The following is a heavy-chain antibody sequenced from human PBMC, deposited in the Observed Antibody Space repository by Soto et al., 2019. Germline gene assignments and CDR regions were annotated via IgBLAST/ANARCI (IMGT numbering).Heavy chain of an antibody. Sequence: PGGSLRLSCTASGFTFSNFGMHWVRRAPGEGLEWVANIWHDGSNKKYADSVNGRFTISRDNSENTLYLQMDSLRVEDTAVYYCVRDFHCTTLRCSIAPFDHWGQGTLVTVSS. J-gene: IGHJ4*02. CDR1: GFTFSNFG. D-gene: IGHD2-8*01. V-gene: IGHV3-33*01. CDR3: VRDFHCTTLRCSIAPFDH. CDR2: IWHDGSNK.